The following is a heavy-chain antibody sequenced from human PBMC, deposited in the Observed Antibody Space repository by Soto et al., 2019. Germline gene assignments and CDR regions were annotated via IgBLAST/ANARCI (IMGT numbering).Heavy chain of an antibody. J-gene: IGHJ4*02. CDR1: GFIFNNYN. D-gene: IGHD3-9*01. Sequence: GGSLRLSCAASGFIFNNYNMIWVRQAPGKGLEWVSSISSSSSHIYYADSMKGRFTISRDNAKNSLYLQMNSLRAEDTAVYYCARGYGYFDWLSLYWGQGTLVTVSS. CDR3: ARGYGYFDWLSLY. V-gene: IGHV3-21*01. CDR2: ISSSSSHI.